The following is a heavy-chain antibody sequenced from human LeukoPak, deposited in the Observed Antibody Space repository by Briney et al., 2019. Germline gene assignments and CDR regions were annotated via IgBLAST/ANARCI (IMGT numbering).Heavy chain of an antibody. CDR3: ARTYDFWSGSQYYFDS. CDR1: GFTFRSYA. J-gene: IGHJ4*02. Sequence: GGSLRLSCAASGFTFRSYAMHWVRQAPGKGLEWVAVISYDGSSTYYADFVKGRLTIPRDNSKNTLYLQMSSLRAEDTAVYYCARTYDFWSGSQYYFDSWGQGTLVTVSS. CDR2: ISYDGSST. V-gene: IGHV3-30*03. D-gene: IGHD3-3*01.